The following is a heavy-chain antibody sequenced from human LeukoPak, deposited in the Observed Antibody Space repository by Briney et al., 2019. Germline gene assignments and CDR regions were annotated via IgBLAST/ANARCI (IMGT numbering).Heavy chain of an antibody. CDR2: INTNTGNP. D-gene: IGHD5-18*01. CDR3: ARHCIQNSYGFNYYYYMDV. Sequence: ASVMVSCKASGYTFTSYAMNWVRQAPRQGLEWMGWINTNTGNPTYAQGFTGRFVFSLDTSVSTAYLQISSLKAEDTAVYYCARHCIQNSYGFNYYYYMDVWGKGTTVTVSS. CDR1: GYTFTSYA. V-gene: IGHV7-4-1*02. J-gene: IGHJ6*03.